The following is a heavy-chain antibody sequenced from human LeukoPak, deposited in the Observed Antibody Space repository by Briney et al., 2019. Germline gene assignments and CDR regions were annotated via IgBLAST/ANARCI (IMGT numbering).Heavy chain of an antibody. J-gene: IGHJ4*02. V-gene: IGHV1-69*13. D-gene: IGHD6-13*01. CDR3: ARELRDTAISGIAAAGTD. CDR1: GYTLTELS. CDR2: IIPIFGTA. Sequence: SVKVSYKVSGYTLTELSMHWVRQAPGKGREWMGGIIPIFGTANYAQKFQGRVTITADESTSTAYMELSSLRSEDTAVYYCARELRDTAISGIAAAGTDWGQGTLVTVSS.